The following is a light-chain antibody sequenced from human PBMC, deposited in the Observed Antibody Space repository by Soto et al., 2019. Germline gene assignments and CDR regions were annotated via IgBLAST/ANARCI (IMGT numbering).Light chain of an antibody. CDR2: DAS. CDR3: QQYGSSVLT. V-gene: IGKV3-20*01. J-gene: IGKJ4*01. CDR1: QSVSNSY. Sequence: EIVLTQSPGTMSLSPGERATLSCRASQSVSNSYLAWYQQKPGQAPRLLIYDASSRATGIPDRFSGSGSGTDFTLTISRLEPEGCAVYYCQQYGSSVLTFGGGTKCEIK.